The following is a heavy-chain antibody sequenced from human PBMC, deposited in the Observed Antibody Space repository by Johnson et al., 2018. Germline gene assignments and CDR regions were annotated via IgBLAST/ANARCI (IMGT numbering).Heavy chain of an antibody. Sequence: EVQLLETGGGVVQPGRSLKLSCAASGFTFSGSAMHWVRQASGKGLEWVSRIKSDGSSTNYADSVKGRFTIYRDNAKNTLYLQMNSLRAEDTAVYYCSKKGAGYSSSSSAFDIWGQGTMVTVSS. CDR3: SKKGAGYSSSSSAFDI. V-gene: IGHV3-74*02. CDR1: GFTFSGSA. D-gene: IGHD6-6*01. J-gene: IGHJ3*02. CDR2: IKSDGSST.